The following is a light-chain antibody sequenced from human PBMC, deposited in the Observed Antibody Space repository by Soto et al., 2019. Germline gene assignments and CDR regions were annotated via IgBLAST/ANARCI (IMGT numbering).Light chain of an antibody. CDR1: RGFSAG. V-gene: IGKV1-12*01. Sequence: DIQMTQSPSSVSASVGTEFTFPVRRGRGFSAGLAGYQQKPGKAPKLLIYAASSLQSGVPSRFSGSGSGTDFTLTISSLQPEDFATYYCQQANSFPLTFGGGTKVEIK. CDR2: AAS. J-gene: IGKJ4*01. CDR3: QQANSFPLT.